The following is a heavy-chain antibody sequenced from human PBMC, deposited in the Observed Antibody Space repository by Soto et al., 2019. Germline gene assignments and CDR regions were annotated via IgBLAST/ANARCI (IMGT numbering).Heavy chain of an antibody. CDR3: ARVLSGWYFNY. Sequence: GESLKISCKISGYSFTSYWIGWVRQMPGKGLEWMGIIYPGDSDTRYSPSFRGQVTISADRSISTAYLQWSSLKASDSAMFYCARVLSGWYFNYWGQGTLVTVSS. V-gene: IGHV5-51*01. CDR1: GYSFTSYW. CDR2: IYPGDSDT. J-gene: IGHJ4*02. D-gene: IGHD6-19*01.